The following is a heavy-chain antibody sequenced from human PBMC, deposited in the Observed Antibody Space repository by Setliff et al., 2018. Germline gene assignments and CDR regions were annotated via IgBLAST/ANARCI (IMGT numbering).Heavy chain of an antibody. CDR2: FDPEDGET. CDR1: GYTLTELS. V-gene: IGHV1-24*01. CDR3: PRIAPDIDN. J-gene: IGHJ4*02. D-gene: IGHD6-13*01. Sequence: ASVKVSCKVSGYTLTELSRHWVRQAPGKGLEWMGGFDPEDGETIYAQKFQGRVTMTEDTSTDTSKVSDRQTSINRSANCSKPRIAPDIDNWGQGALVTVSS.